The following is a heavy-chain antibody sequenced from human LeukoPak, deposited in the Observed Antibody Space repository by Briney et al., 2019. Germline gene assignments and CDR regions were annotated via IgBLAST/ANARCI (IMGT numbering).Heavy chain of an antibody. CDR3: AKEDTTGMTPLLDY. D-gene: IGHD1-1*01. Sequence: GGSLRLSCAVSGFTFSSYAMSWVRRAPGKGLEWVSGIGGSGTSTYYADSVKGRFTISRDNSKNTLYLQMNSLRAEDTAVYYCAKEDTTGMTPLLDYWGQGTLVTVSS. CDR2: IGGSGTST. J-gene: IGHJ4*02. V-gene: IGHV3-23*01. CDR1: GFTFSSYA.